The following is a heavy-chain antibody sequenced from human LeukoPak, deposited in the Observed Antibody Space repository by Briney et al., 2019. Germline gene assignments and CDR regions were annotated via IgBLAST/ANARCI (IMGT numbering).Heavy chain of an antibody. Sequence: QSGGSLRLSCAASGFTFSGSWMTWIRQAPGKGLEWVANIKEDGSDKYYVDSVKGRFTISRDNAKNSLYLQMNSPRAEDTAVYYCARDYDFWSGYPNSYFDYWGQGTLVTVSS. D-gene: IGHD3-3*01. CDR2: IKEDGSDK. CDR1: GFTFSGSW. CDR3: ARDYDFWSGYPNSYFDY. J-gene: IGHJ4*02. V-gene: IGHV3-7*01.